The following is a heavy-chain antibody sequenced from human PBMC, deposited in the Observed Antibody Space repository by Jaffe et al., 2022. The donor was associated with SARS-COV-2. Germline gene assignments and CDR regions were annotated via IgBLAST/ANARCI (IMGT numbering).Heavy chain of an antibody. CDR1: GFTFSTYA. CDR2: IGGGGGVT. D-gene: IGHD6-19*01. CDR3: AKGKGMTTSGWFFDY. J-gene: IGHJ4*02. Sequence: EVQLLESGGGVVQPGGSLRLSCAASGFTFSTYAMTWVRQTPGKGLEWVSSIGGGGGVTYYADSVKGRFTISRDNSKNTLYLQMNSLRAEDTAVYYCAKGKGMTTSGWFFDYWGQGTLVTVSS. V-gene: IGHV3-23*01.